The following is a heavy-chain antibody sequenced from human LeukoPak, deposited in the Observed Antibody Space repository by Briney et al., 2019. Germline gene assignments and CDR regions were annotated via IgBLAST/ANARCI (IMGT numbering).Heavy chain of an antibody. J-gene: IGHJ5*02. CDR3: ANGSSFISGCSYNWFDP. D-gene: IGHD3-22*01. CDR1: GFTFSSYS. CDR2: ISSSSSTI. V-gene: IGHV3-48*01. Sequence: GGSLRLSCAASGFTFSSYSMNWVRQAPGKGLEWVSYISSSSSTIYYADSVKGRFTISRDNAKNSLYLQMDSLRVEDTAVYYCANGSSFISGCSYNWFDPWGQGTLVTVSS.